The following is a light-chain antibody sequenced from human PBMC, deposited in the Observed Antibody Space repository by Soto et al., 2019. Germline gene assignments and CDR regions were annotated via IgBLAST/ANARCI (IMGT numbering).Light chain of an antibody. CDR2: DVS. J-gene: IGKJ4*01. CDR1: QSISSW. CDR3: QQANSFPLT. Sequence: DIQMTQSPSTLSASVGDRVTITCRASQSISSWLAWYQQKPGKAPKLLIYDVSSLESGVPSRFSGSGSGTEFTLTINSLQPGDFATYYCQQANSFPLTFGGGTKVDIK. V-gene: IGKV1-5*01.